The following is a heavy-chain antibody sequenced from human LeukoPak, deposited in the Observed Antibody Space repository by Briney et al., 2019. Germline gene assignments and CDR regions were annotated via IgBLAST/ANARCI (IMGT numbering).Heavy chain of an antibody. CDR3: ARDKRGRSSSWYYDY. D-gene: IGHD6-13*01. J-gene: IGHJ4*02. V-gene: IGHV1-2*02. CDR1: GYTFTGYY. Sequence: ASVKVSCKASGYTFTGYYMHWVRQAPGQGLEWMGWINPNSGGTNYAQKFQGRVTMTRDTSISTAYMELSRLRSDDTAVYYCARDKRGRSSSWYYDYRGQGTLVTVSS. CDR2: INPNSGGT.